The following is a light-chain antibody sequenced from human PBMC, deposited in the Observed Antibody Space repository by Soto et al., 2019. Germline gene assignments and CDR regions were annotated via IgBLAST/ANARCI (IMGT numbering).Light chain of an antibody. CDR3: QQYYNWPPLT. CDR2: GAS. Sequence: EIVMTQSPATLSVSPGERATLSCRASQSVSSSLAWYQQKPGQAPRLLIYGASTRATGIPARFSGSGSGTEFALAISSLQSEDFAGYYCQQYYNWPPLTFGGGTKVEIK. CDR1: QSVSSS. J-gene: IGKJ4*01. V-gene: IGKV3-15*01.